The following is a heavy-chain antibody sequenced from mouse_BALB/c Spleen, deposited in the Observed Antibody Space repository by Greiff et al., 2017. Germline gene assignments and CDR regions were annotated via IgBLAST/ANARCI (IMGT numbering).Heavy chain of an antibody. Sequence: QVQLKESGPGLVAPSQSLSITCTVSGFSLTGYGVNWVRQPPGKGLEWLGMIWGDGSTDYNSALKSRLSISKDNSKSQVFLKMNSLQTDDTARYYCARTGYGSSYTFAYWGQGTLVTVSA. D-gene: IGHD1-1*01. V-gene: IGHV2-6-7*01. CDR1: GFSLTGYG. CDR3: ARTGYGSSYTFAY. J-gene: IGHJ3*01. CDR2: IWGDGST.